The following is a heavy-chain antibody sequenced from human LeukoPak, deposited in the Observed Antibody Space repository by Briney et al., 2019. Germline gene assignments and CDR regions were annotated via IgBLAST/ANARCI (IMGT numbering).Heavy chain of an antibody. J-gene: IGHJ6*03. V-gene: IGHV3-48*01. CDR2: ITSTSSTI. Sequence: GGSLRLSGAASGFAFNTYSMNWVRQAPGKGLEWVSYITSTSSTIHHADSVKGRFTISRDNVKNSLSLQMNSLRAEDTAVYYCARVRAGLSAGYYYYMDVWGKGTTVTVSS. CDR1: GFAFNTYS. CDR3: ARVRAGLSAGYYYYMDV. D-gene: IGHD3-10*01.